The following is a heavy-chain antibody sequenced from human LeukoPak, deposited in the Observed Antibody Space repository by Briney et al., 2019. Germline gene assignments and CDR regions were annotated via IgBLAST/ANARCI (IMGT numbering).Heavy chain of an antibody. CDR2: IYDNGST. V-gene: IGHV4-59*01. J-gene: IGHJ4*02. D-gene: IGHD3-10*01. Sequence: SETLSLTCTVSGGSISGYYWTWIRQSPGKGLEWIGYIYDNGSTNYNTPLRSRVTMSIDTSRSEFSLRVTSVSTADAAVYYCARGRVNTGSYSFYLDSWGQGTLVTVSS. CDR3: ARGRVNTGSYSFYLDS. CDR1: GGSISGYY.